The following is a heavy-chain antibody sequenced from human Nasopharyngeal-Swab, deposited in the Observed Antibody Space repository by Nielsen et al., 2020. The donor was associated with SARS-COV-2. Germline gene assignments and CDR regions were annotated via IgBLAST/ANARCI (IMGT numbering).Heavy chain of an antibody. Sequence: GESLKISCAASGFTFSNYAMHLVRQAPGKGLEWVALISYDGSNENYADSVKGRFTISRDNSKNTLYLQMNSLRAGDTAVYYCAKDSQMYFDDSRGYGPTDYWGQGTMVTVSS. D-gene: IGHD3-22*01. CDR3: AKDSQMYFDDSRGYGPTDY. CDR1: GFTFSNYA. CDR2: ISYDGSNE. V-gene: IGHV3-30*04. J-gene: IGHJ4*02.